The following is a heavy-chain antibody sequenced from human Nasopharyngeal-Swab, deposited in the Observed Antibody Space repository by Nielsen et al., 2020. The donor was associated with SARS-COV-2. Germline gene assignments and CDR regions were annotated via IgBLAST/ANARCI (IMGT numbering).Heavy chain of an antibody. CDR3: AKGGNSGWLQSAEYFDY. V-gene: IGHV3-53*01. D-gene: IGHD5-24*01. CDR1: GFTVSSNY. J-gene: IGHJ4*02. CDR2: IYSGGST. Sequence: GESLKISCAASGFTVSSNYMSWVRQAPGKGLEWVSVIYSGGSTYYADSVKGRFTISRDNSKNTLYLQMNSLRAEDTAVYYCAKGGNSGWLQSAEYFDYWGQGTLVTVSS.